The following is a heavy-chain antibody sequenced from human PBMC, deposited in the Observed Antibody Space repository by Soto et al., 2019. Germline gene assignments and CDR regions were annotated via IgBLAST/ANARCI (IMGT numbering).Heavy chain of an antibody. J-gene: IGHJ4*02. CDR2: VYYTGSI. CDR3: ARSVAVPGAHIDY. V-gene: IGHV4-59*01. CDR1: GGSISGSY. Sequence: ASETLSLTCSVSGGSISGSYWSWIRQSPGKGLEWLGYVYYTGSINYSPSLRSRVSISVDTSKNEFSLRLSSVTAADTAVYFCARSVAVPGAHIDYWGQGTQVTVSS. D-gene: IGHD6-19*01.